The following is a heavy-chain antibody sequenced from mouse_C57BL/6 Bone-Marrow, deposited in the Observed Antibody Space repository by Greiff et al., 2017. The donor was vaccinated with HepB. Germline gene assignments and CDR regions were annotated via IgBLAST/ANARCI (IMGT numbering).Heavy chain of an antibody. CDR1: GYTFTSYG. J-gene: IGHJ2*01. CDR3: ARWAGFFDY. CDR2: IYPRSGNT. V-gene: IGHV1-81*01. Sequence: VHLVESGAELARPGASVKLSCKASGYTFTSYGISWVKQRTGQGLEWIGEIYPRSGNTYYNEKFKGKATLTADKSSSTAYMELRSLTSEDSAVYFCARWAGFFDYWGQGTTLTVSS.